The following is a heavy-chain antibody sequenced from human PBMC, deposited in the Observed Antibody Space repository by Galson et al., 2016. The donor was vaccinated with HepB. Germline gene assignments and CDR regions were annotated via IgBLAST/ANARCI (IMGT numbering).Heavy chain of an antibody. CDR1: VYTLNELS. D-gene: IGHD3-22*01. CDR3: VTDLFRGYYFGH. V-gene: IGHV1-24*01. J-gene: IGHJ4*02. CDR2: SDPEDGET. Sequence: SVKVSCKVSVYTLNELSIHWVRQTPGKGLEWMGGSDPEDGETIYAQTFQGRVTMTEDTSTDTAYMELNSLRSEDTAMYYCVTDLFRGYYFGHWGQGTLVTVSS.